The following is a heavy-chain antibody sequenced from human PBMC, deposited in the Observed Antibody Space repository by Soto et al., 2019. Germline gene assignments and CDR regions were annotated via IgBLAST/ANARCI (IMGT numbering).Heavy chain of an antibody. Sequence: ASVKVSCKASGYTFTSYGISWVRQAPGQGLEWMGWISAYNGNTNYAQKLQGRVTMTTDTSTSTAYMELRSLRSDDTAVYYCAIGLDVDIVATNRGNTPVADYWGQGTLVTVSS. CDR3: AIGLDVDIVATNRGNTPVADY. V-gene: IGHV1-18*01. J-gene: IGHJ4*02. D-gene: IGHD5-12*01. CDR1: GYTFTSYG. CDR2: ISAYNGNT.